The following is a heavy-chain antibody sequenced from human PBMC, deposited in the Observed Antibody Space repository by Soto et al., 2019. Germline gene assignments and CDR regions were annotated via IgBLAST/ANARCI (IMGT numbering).Heavy chain of an antibody. Sequence: QVQLVESGGGVVQPGRSLRLSCAADEFTFSSFGRQWVRQAPGKGLEWVAVISYDGSNKYYADSVKGRFTISRDNSKNTLYLQMNSLRAEDTAVYYCAPWFGAFDYWGQGTLVTVSS. V-gene: IGHV3-30*03. CDR2: ISYDGSNK. J-gene: IGHJ4*02. CDR3: APWFGAFDY. CDR1: EFTFSSFG. D-gene: IGHD3-10*01.